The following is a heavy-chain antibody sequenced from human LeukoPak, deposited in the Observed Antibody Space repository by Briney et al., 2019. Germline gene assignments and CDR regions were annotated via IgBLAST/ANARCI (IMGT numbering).Heavy chain of an antibody. D-gene: IGHD3-10*01. CDR1: GGTFSSYA. Sequence: ASVKVSCKASGGTFSSYAISWVRQAPGQGLEWMGRIIPIFGTANYAQKFQGRVTITRNTSITTTYMELSSLGSEDTAVYYCARRSAYGSGSYYVDYWGQGTLVTVSS. CDR3: ARRSAYGSGSYYVDY. V-gene: IGHV1-69*05. CDR2: IIPIFGTA. J-gene: IGHJ4*02.